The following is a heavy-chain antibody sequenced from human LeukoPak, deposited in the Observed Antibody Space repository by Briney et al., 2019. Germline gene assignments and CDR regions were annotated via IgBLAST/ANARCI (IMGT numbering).Heavy chain of an antibody. CDR2: ISSSSSYT. CDR1: GFSFNSHS. CDR3: ARDLDDSSGYYLSNAFDI. V-gene: IGHV3-21*04. D-gene: IGHD3-22*01. Sequence: TSGGSLRLSCAASGFSFNSHSMNWVRQAPGQGLEWVSYISSSSSYTNYADSVKGRFTISRDNAKNSLYLQMNSLRAEDTAVYYCARDLDDSSGYYLSNAFDIWGQGTMVTVSS. J-gene: IGHJ3*02.